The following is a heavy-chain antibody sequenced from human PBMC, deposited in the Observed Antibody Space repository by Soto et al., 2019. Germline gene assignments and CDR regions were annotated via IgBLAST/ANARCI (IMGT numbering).Heavy chain of an antibody. D-gene: IGHD2-21*02. J-gene: IGHJ4*02. V-gene: IGHV3-30-3*01. CDR2: ISYDGSNK. Sequence: GGSLRLSCAASGFTFSSYAMHWVRQAPGKGLEWEAVISYDGSNKYYADSVKGRFTISRDNSKNTLYLQMNSLRAEDTAVYYCARGPTPYCGGDCHPSGGWGQGTLVTVSS. CDR1: GFTFSSYA. CDR3: ARGPTPYCGGDCHPSGG.